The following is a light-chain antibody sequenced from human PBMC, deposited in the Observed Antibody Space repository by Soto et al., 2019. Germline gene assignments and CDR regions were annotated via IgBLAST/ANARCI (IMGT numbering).Light chain of an antibody. V-gene: IGLV2-14*03. CDR2: YVD. CDR3: CSYADGSIYF. CDR1: SSDVGNYKY. Sequence: QSALTQPASVSGSPGQSITISCTGTSSDVGNYKYVSWYQQHPGKAPKLLIYYVDHRPSGVSSRFSGSKSGNTASLTISGLQAEDEGDYYCCSYADGSIYFFGTGTKVTVL. J-gene: IGLJ1*01.